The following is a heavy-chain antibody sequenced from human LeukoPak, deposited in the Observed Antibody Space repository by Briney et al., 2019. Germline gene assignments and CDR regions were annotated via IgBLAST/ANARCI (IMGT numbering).Heavy chain of an antibody. J-gene: IGHJ4*02. V-gene: IGHV3-53*05. CDR3: ASPGPGGAAAGLFDY. Sequence: PGGSLRLSCAAFGFTVSNNFLSWVRQASGKGLEWVSVLYSGGTTFYADSVKGRFTISRDNSMNTLYLQMKSLRPEDTAVYYCASPGPGGAAAGLFDYWGQGTLVTVSS. CDR1: GFTVSNNF. D-gene: IGHD6-13*01. CDR2: LYSGGTT.